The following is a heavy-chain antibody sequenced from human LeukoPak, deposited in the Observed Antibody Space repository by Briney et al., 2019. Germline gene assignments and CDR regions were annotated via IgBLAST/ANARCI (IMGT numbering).Heavy chain of an antibody. V-gene: IGHV4-59*11. Sequence: SETLSLTCTVSGGSISSHYWSWIRQPPGKGLEWIGYIYYSGSTNYNPSLKSRVTISVDTSKNQFSLKLSSVTAADTAVYYCAGGQYPEYYMDVWGKGTTVTVSS. CDR2: IYYSGST. CDR3: AGGQYPEYYMDV. CDR1: GGSISSHY. D-gene: IGHD2-2*02. J-gene: IGHJ6*03.